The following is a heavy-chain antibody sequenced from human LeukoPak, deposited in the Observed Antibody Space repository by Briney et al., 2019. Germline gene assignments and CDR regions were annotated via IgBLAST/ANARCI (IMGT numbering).Heavy chain of an antibody. D-gene: IGHD4-11*01. Sequence: SETLSLTCAVYGGSFSGYYWSWIPHPPGKGLVWIEEINHSGSTNYNPSLKSRVTISVQTSKNQFSLKLSSVTAADTAVYYCARGRGYSRYNWFDPWGQGTLVTVSS. V-gene: IGHV4-34*01. CDR3: ARGRGYSRYNWFDP. CDR2: INHSGST. CDR1: GGSFSGYY. J-gene: IGHJ5*02.